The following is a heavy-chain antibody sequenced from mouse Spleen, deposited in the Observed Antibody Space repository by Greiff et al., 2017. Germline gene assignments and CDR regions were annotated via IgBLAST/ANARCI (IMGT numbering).Heavy chain of an antibody. CDR2: ISSGGGNT. Sequence: EVKLVESGGGLVKLGGSLKLSCAASGFTFSSYAMSWVRQIPEKRLEWVATISSGGGNTYYPDSVKGRFTISRDNAKNTLYLQMSSLKSEDTAMYYCARQANWDWYFDVWGAGTTVTVSS. D-gene: IGHD4-1*01. J-gene: IGHJ1*01. CDR1: GFTFSSYA. V-gene: IGHV5-9*04. CDR3: ARQANWDWYFDV.